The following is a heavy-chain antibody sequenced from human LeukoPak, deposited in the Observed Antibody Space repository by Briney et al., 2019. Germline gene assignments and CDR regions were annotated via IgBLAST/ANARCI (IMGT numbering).Heavy chain of an antibody. CDR2: IYHSRST. J-gene: IGHJ5*02. V-gene: IGHV4-59*01. CDR1: GGSISNYY. Sequence: SETLSLTCTVSGGSISNYYWYWIRQPPGKGLECIGYIYHSRSTNYNPPIMSRVTISVDTSKNQFSLTPRSVTAADTAVHYCAREVGLGMYNWFDPWGQGTLVTVSS. D-gene: IGHD3-16*01. CDR3: AREVGLGMYNWFDP.